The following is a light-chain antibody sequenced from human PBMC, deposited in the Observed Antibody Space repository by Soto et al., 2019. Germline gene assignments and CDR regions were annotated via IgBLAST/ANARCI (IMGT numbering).Light chain of an antibody. CDR2: HND. CDR1: TPNIGKNA. Sequence: QSVLTQPPSVSGAPRQRVTISCSGNTPNIGKNAVNWYQQLPGKAPKLVIYHNDLLPSGVSDRFSGSKSGTSASLAISGLQSDDEADYYCAAWDDNLDGYVFGTGTKATVL. V-gene: IGLV1-36*01. J-gene: IGLJ1*01. CDR3: AAWDDNLDGYV.